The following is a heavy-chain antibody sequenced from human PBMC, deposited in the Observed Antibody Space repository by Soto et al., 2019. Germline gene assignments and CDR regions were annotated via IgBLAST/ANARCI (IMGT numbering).Heavy chain of an antibody. CDR1: GGSISSGGYY. J-gene: IGHJ6*02. V-gene: IGHV4-31*03. Sequence: PSETLSLTCTVSGGSISSGGYYWSWIRQHPGKGLEWIGYIYYSGSTYYNPSLKSRVTISVDTSKNQFSLKLSSVTAADTAVYYCARDEVVVVVAATGLDYYYYGMDVWGQGTTVT. CDR3: ARDEVVVVVAATGLDYYYYGMDV. D-gene: IGHD2-15*01. CDR2: IYYSGST.